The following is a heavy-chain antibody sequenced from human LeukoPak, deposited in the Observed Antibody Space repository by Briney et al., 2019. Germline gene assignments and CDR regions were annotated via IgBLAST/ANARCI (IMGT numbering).Heavy chain of an antibody. CDR3: ARAVPAGFGSSWYGSAVDY. D-gene: IGHD6-13*01. CDR2: INHSGST. Sequence: SETLSLTCAVYGGSFSGYYWSWIRQPPGKGLEWIGEINHSGSTNYNPSLKSRVTISVDTSKNQFSLKLSSVTAADTAVYYCARAVPAGFGSSWYGSAVDYWGQGTLVTVSS. J-gene: IGHJ4*02. V-gene: IGHV4-34*01. CDR1: GGSFSGYY.